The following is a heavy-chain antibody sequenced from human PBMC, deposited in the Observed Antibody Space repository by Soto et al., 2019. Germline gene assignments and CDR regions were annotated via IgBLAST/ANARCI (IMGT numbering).Heavy chain of an antibody. V-gene: IGHV6-1*01. CDR3: ARGLIWFDP. D-gene: IGHD2-8*01. CDR1: GDSVSSNSAA. CDR2: THYRSKWKK. Sequence: SQTLSLTCAIPGDSVSSNSAAWNWIRQSPSRGLEWLGRTHYRSKWKKDYAVSMKSRININPDTAMNQFSLQLNSVTPEDTAVYYCARGLIWFDPWGQGTLVTVSS. J-gene: IGHJ5*02.